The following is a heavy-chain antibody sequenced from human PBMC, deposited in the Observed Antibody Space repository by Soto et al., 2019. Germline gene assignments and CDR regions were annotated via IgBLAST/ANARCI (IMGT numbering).Heavy chain of an antibody. V-gene: IGHV3-7*05. Sequence: EGQLVESGGGLVQPGGSLRLSCQVSGFTFRSYWMTWVRRAPGKGLEWVANINLDGSEKYYVDAVKGRFTISRDNAKNSLHLDLSDLRANDTAVYYCAREAMAGNEVPGDWGQGTLVTVSS. CDR3: AREAMAGNEVPGD. D-gene: IGHD1-1*01. CDR1: GFTFRSYW. CDR2: INLDGSEK. J-gene: IGHJ1*01.